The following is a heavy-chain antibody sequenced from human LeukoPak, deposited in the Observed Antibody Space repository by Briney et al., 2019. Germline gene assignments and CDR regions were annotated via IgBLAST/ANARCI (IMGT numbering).Heavy chain of an antibody. V-gene: IGHV3-48*02. CDR3: ARDGTHSRFTAKPFPDAFDI. Sequence: PGGFLRLSCAASGFTFSSYSMNWVRQAPGKGLEWVSYISSSSSTIYYADSVKGRFTIYRDNAKNSLYLQMNSLRDEDTAVYYCARDGTHSRFTAKPFPDAFDIWGQGTMVTVSS. J-gene: IGHJ3*02. CDR2: ISSSSSTI. CDR1: GFTFSSYS. D-gene: IGHD6-13*01.